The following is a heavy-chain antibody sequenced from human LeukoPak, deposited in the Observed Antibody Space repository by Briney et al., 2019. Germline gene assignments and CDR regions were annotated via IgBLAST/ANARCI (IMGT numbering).Heavy chain of an antibody. CDR3: ATSNYDILTGYYSEAFDI. J-gene: IGHJ3*02. Sequence: SETLSLTCAVSGGSISSGGYSWSWIRQPPGKGLEWIGYIYHSGSTYYNPSLKSRVTISVDRSKNQFSLKLSSVTAADTAVYYCATSNYDILTGYYSEAFDIWGRGTMVTVSS. CDR1: GGSISSGGYS. V-gene: IGHV4-30-2*01. D-gene: IGHD3-9*01. CDR2: IYHSGST.